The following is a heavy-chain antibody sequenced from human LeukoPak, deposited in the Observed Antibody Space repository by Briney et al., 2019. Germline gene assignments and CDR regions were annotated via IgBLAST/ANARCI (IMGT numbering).Heavy chain of an antibody. J-gene: IGHJ4*02. D-gene: IGHD3-22*01. CDR3: ARDYHDSNGYYSNAFDN. V-gene: IGHV3-74*01. CDR2: IKSDGSIT. CDR1: GFTFGSYW. Sequence: PGGSLRLSCEASGFTFGSYWMHWVRRAPGNGLMWASRIKSDGSITTYADPVKGRFTISRDNAKNTLYLQMNSLRAEDTALYYCARDYHDSNGYYSNAFDNWGQGTLVTVSS.